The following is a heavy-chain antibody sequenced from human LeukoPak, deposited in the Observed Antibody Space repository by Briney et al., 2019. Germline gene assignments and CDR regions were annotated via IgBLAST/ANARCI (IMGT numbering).Heavy chain of an antibody. D-gene: IGHD3-22*01. J-gene: IGHJ4*02. CDR2: ISAYNGNT. CDR3: ARDYYYDSSGSFDY. V-gene: IGHV1-18*01. Sequence: ASVKVSCKASGYTFTSYGISWVRQAPGQGFEWMGWISAYNGNTNYAQKLQGRVTMTTDTSTSTAYMELRSLGSDDTAVYYCARDYYYDSSGSFDYWGQGTLVTVSS. CDR1: GYTFTSYG.